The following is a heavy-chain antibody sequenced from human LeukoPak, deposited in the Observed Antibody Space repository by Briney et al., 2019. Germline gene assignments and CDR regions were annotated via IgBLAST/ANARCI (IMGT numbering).Heavy chain of an antibody. CDR3: ASDYAGKDAANDYYDSSGYYPLVGMDV. CDR1: GFTFSHYW. Sequence: GGSLRLSCAASGFTFSHYWMQWVRQAPGKGLVWVSRTNSDGSSTTYADSVKGRFTISRDNAKNTLYLQMNSLRAEDTAVYYCASDYAGKDAANDYYDSSGYYPLVGMDVWGQGTTVTVSS. CDR2: TNSDGSST. V-gene: IGHV3-74*01. D-gene: IGHD3-22*01. J-gene: IGHJ6*02.